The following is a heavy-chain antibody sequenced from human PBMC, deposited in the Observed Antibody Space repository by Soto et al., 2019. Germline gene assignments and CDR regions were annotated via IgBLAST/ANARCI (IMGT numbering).Heavy chain of an antibody. D-gene: IGHD5-12*01. CDR1: GYIFPTYW. CDR3: ARRGGGYGSFDY. J-gene: IGHJ4*02. Sequence: EVQLVQSGAEVKKPGESLKISCYGSGYIFPTYWIAWVRQMPGKGLEWMGIIFPGDYDTRYSPSFQGQVTISADKSITTAHLQWSSLKASDTAMYYCARRGGGYGSFDYWGQGTLVTVSS. CDR2: IFPGDYDT. V-gene: IGHV5-51*01.